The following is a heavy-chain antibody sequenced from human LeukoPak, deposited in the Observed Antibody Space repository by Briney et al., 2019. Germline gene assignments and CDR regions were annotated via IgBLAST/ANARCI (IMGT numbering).Heavy chain of an antibody. J-gene: IGHJ6*02. D-gene: IGHD3-10*01. CDR1: GYTLTELS. V-gene: IGHV1-24*01. CDR2: FDPEDGET. Sequence: GASVKVSCKVSGYTLTELSMHWVRQAPGKGLEWMGGFDPEDGETIYAQKFQGRVTMTEDTSTDTAYMELSSLRSEDTAVYYCAKRLWFETNHMSYYYGMDVWGQGTTVTVSS. CDR3: AKRLWFETNHMSYYYGMDV.